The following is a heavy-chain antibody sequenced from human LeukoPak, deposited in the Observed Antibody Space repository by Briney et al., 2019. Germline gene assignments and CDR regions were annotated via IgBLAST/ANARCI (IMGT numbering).Heavy chain of an antibody. Sequence: SSETLSLTCAVYGGSFSGYYWSWIRQPPGKGLEWIGEINHSGSTNYNPSLKSRVTISVDTSKNQFSLKLSSVTAADTAVYYCARGPRYYYDSSGYLRNFDYWGQGTLVTVSS. J-gene: IGHJ4*02. CDR2: INHSGST. D-gene: IGHD3-22*01. CDR1: GGSFSGYY. CDR3: ARGPRYYYDSSGYLRNFDY. V-gene: IGHV4-34*01.